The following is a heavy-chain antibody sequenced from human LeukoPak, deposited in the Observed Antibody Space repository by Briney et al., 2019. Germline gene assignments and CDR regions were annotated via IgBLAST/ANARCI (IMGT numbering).Heavy chain of an antibody. CDR2: INPNSGGT. CDR3: ARERDVAVAGLGMDV. J-gene: IGHJ6*02. D-gene: IGHD6-19*01. Sequence: ASVKVSCKASGYTFTGYYMHWVRQAPGQGLEWMGWINPNSGGTNYAQKFQGWVTMTRDTSISTAYMELSRLRSDDTAVYYCARERDVAVAGLGMDVWGQGTTVTVSS. CDR1: GYTFTGYY. V-gene: IGHV1-2*04.